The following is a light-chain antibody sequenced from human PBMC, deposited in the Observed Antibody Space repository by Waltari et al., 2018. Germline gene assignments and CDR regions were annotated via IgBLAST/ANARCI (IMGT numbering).Light chain of an antibody. CDR3: CSYAGSYTPWV. V-gene: IGLV2-11*01. Sequence: QSALTQPRSVSGSPGQSVTISCTGTSSDVGGYNYVSWYQQHPGKAPKLMIYDVSKRPSGIPDRCSGSKSGNTASLTISGLQAGDEADYYCCSYAGSYTPWVFGGGTKLTVL. J-gene: IGLJ3*02. CDR1: SSDVGGYNY. CDR2: DVS.